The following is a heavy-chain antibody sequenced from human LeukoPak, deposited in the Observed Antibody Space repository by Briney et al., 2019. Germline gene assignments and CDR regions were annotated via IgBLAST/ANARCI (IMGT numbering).Heavy chain of an antibody. CDR2: IWYDGSNK. J-gene: IGHJ4*02. V-gene: IGHV3-33*01. CDR1: GFTFSSYG. D-gene: IGHD3-22*01. CDR3: ARYYYDGSGYYYADY. Sequence: GGSLRLSCAASGFTFSSYGMHWVRQAPGKGLEWVAVIWYDGSNKYYADSVKGRFTISRDNSKNTLYLQMNSLRAEDTAVYYCARYYYDGSGYYYADYWGQGTLVTVSS.